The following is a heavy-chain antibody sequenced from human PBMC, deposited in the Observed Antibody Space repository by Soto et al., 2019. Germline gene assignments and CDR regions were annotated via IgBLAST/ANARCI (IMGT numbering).Heavy chain of an antibody. V-gene: IGHV1-69*02. Sequence: QVQLVQSGAEVKKPGSSVKVSCKASGGTFSRYTINWVRQAPGQGLEWMGRIIPIAAIANYTQKFQGRVTLPVDTSSTEAYMELSSLRSDDTAVYYCARGSTIVRGAPSWFDPWGQGTLVTVSS. CDR1: GGTFSRYT. D-gene: IGHD3-10*01. CDR3: ARGSTIVRGAPSWFDP. CDR2: IIPIAAIA. J-gene: IGHJ5*02.